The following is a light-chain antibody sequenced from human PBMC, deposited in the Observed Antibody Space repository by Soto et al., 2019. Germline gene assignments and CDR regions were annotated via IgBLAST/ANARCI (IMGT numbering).Light chain of an antibody. V-gene: IGLV2-8*01. CDR3: SSYAGTNNLV. Sequence: QSALTQPPSASGSPGQSVTISCTGTGSDVGGYNHVSWYQQHPGKAPKLIIYEVSKRPSGVPDRFSGSKSGNTASLTVSGLQAEDEANYYCSSYAGTNNLVFGGGTKVTVL. J-gene: IGLJ3*02. CDR1: GSDVGGYNH. CDR2: EVS.